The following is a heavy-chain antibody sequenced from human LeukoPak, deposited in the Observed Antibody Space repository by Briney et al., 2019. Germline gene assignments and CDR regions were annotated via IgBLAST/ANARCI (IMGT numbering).Heavy chain of an antibody. CDR2: INPNSGGT. V-gene: IGHV1-2*02. J-gene: IGHJ4*02. CDR3: ARPMVRGPAEPDY. D-gene: IGHD3-10*01. Sequence: ASVKVSCKASGYTFTGYYMHWVRQAPGQGLEWMGWINPNSGGTNYAQKFQGRVTMTRDTSISTAYMELSRLRSDDTAVYYCARPMVRGPAEPDYWGQETLVTVSS. CDR1: GYTFTGYY.